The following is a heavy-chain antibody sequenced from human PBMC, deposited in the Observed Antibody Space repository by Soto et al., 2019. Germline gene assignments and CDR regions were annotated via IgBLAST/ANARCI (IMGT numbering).Heavy chain of an antibody. V-gene: IGHV1-18*01. Sequence: GASVKVSCKASGYTFTSYGISWVRQAPGQGLEWMGWISAYNGNTNYAQKLQGRVTMTTDTSTSTAYMELRSLRSDDTAVYYCARERGNGWSRYYAYYGMDVWGHGTTVTVSS. J-gene: IGHJ6*02. CDR3: ARERGNGWSRYYAYYGMDV. CDR1: GYTFTSYG. CDR2: ISAYNGNT. D-gene: IGHD3-3*01.